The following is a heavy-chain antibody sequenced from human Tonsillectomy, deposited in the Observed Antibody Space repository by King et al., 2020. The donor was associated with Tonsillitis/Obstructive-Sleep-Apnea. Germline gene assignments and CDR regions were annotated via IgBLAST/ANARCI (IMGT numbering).Heavy chain of an antibody. CDR2: ISYDGSNK. J-gene: IGHJ4*02. CDR3: ARGIAVAGTRSGWNY. CDR1: GFTFSSYA. D-gene: IGHD6-19*01. V-gene: IGHV3-30*04. Sequence: QVQLVQSGGGVVQPGRSLRLSCAASGFTFSSYAMHWVRQAPGKGLEWVAVISYDGSNKYYADSVKGRFTISRDNSKNTLYLQMNSLRAEDTAVYYCARGIAVAGTRSGWNYWGQGTLVTVSS.